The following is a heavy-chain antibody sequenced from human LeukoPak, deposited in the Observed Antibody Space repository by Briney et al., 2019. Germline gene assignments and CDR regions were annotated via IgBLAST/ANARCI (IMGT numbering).Heavy chain of an antibody. J-gene: IGHJ3*02. CDR3: ARSLRDLYTGYSGGLDDAFDI. Sequence: GRSLRLSCAASGFIFDDYAMHWVRQAPGKGLEWVSGISWNSGSVGYADSVEGRFTISRDNAKNYLHVQMNSLRPEDTALYYCARSLRDLYTGYSGGLDDAFDIWGQGTMVTVSS. CDR1: GFIFDDYA. V-gene: IGHV3-9*01. D-gene: IGHD1-26*01. CDR2: ISWNSGSV.